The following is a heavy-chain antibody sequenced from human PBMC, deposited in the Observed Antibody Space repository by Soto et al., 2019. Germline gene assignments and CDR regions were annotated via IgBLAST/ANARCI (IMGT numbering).Heavy chain of an antibody. CDR2: IYYSGST. J-gene: IGHJ4*02. V-gene: IGHV4-59*12. Sequence: PSETLSLTCTVSGGSISSYYWSWIRQPPGKGLEWIGYIYYSGSTNYNPSLKSRVTISVDTSKNQFSLKLSSVTAADTAVYYCEIHRIAARRGGFDYWGQGTLVTVSS. D-gene: IGHD6-6*01. CDR3: EIHRIAARRGGFDY. CDR1: GGSISSYY.